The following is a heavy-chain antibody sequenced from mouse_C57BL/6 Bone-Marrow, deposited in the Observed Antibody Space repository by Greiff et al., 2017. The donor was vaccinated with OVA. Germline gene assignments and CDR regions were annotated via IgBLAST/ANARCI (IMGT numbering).Heavy chain of an antibody. J-gene: IGHJ4*01. CDR2: SRNNANDNKT. D-gene: IGHD2-5*01. V-gene: IGHV7-1*01. CDR1: GFTFSDFY. Sequence: EVMLVESGGGLVQSGRSLRLSCATSGFTFSDFYMEWVRQAPGKGLEWIAASRNNANDNKTEYSVSVKGRFIVSRATTQSILYLQMNAMRTEDTAIYYCARDADYRNYENDAMDYWGQGTSVTVSS. CDR3: ARDADYRNYENDAMDY.